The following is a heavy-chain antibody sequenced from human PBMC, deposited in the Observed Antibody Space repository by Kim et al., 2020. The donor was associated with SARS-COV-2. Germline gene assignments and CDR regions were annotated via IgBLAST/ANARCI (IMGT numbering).Heavy chain of an antibody. J-gene: IGHJ5*02. CDR3: ARAQHNWFDP. Sequence: SETLSLTCTVSGGSISSSSYYWGWIRQPPGKGLEWIGSIYYSGSTYYNPSLKSRVTISVDTSKNQFSLKLSSVTAADTAVYYCARAQHNWFDPWGQGTLVTVSS. CDR2: IYYSGST. V-gene: IGHV4-39*07. CDR1: GGSISSSSYY.